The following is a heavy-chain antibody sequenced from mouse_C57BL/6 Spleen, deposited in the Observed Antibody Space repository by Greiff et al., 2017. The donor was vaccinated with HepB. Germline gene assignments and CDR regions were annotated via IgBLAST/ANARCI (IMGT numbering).Heavy chain of an antibody. CDR3: AREIGLYYYGSSYDYFDY. CDR1: GYTFTDHT. Sequence: VQVVESDAELVKPGASVKISCKVSGYTFTDHTIHWMKQRPEQGLEWIGYIYPRDGSTKYNEKFKGKATLTADKSSSTAYMQLNSLTSEDSAVYFCAREIGLYYYGSSYDYFDYWGQGTTLTVSS. D-gene: IGHD1-1*01. CDR2: IYPRDGST. V-gene: IGHV1-78*01. J-gene: IGHJ2*01.